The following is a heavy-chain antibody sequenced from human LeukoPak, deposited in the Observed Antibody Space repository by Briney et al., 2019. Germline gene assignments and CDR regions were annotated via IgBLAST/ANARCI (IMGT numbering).Heavy chain of an antibody. CDR1: GYSFTIYW. CDR3: ARRNGDTIDY. CDR2: IYPGDSDS. D-gene: IGHD2-21*01. Sequence: EESLKISCKGSGYSFTIYWIAWVRQMPGKGLEWMGIIYPGDSDSRYSPSFQGQVTFSADKSISTAYLQWSSLKASDTAMYYCARRNGDTIDYWGQGTLVTVSS. J-gene: IGHJ4*02. V-gene: IGHV5-51*01.